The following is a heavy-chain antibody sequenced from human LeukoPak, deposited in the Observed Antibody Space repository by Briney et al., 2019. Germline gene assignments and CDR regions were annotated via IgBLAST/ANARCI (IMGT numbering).Heavy chain of an antibody. CDR2: INHSGST. CDR3: ARGIGYSYGYGGCFDY. V-gene: IGHV4-39*07. CDR1: GGSISSGSYH. D-gene: IGHD5-18*01. Sequence: KPSETLSLTCTVSGGSISSGSYHWGWIRQPPGKGLEWIGEINHSGSTNYNPSLKSRVTISVDTSKNQFSLKLSSVTAADTAVYYCARGIGYSYGYGGCFDYWGQGTLVTVSS. J-gene: IGHJ4*02.